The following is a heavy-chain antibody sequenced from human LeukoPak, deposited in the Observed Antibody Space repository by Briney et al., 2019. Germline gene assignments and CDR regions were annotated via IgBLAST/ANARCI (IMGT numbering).Heavy chain of an antibody. CDR1: GGSISSGGYY. D-gene: IGHD6-6*01. Sequence: SETLSLTCTVSGGSISSGGYYWSWIRQHPGKGLEWIGHIYYSGSTYYNPSLKSRVTISVDTSKNQFSLKLSSVTAADTAVYYCARDSARSIAADWGFDPWGQGTLVTVSS. J-gene: IGHJ5*02. V-gene: IGHV4-31*03. CDR3: ARDSARSIAADWGFDP. CDR2: IYYSGST.